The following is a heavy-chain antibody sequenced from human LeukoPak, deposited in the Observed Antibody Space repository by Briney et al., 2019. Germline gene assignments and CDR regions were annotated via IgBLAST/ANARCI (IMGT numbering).Heavy chain of an antibody. D-gene: IGHD6-13*01. J-gene: IGHJ6*03. CDR3: ARESSSSWATSGIYYYYYYMDV. CDR1: GFTFSSYS. V-gene: IGHV3-48*01. Sequence: GGSLRLSCAASGFTFSSYSMNWVRQAPGKGLEWVSYISSSSSTIYYADSVKGRFTISRDNAKNSLYLQMNSLRAEDTAVYYCARESSSSWATSGIYYYYYYMDVWGKGPRSPSP. CDR2: ISSSSSTI.